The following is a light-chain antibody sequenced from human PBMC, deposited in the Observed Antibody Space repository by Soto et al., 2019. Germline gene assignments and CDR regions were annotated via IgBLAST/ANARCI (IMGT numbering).Light chain of an antibody. CDR1: QIIKTFY. V-gene: IGKV3-20*01. J-gene: IGKJ5*01. Sequence: IVLTQSRGTLSLSPGETATLSCKASQIIKTFYFGWYQQKPGQSPRIIIYGVYSRATGTPDRFSGSGSGTDFTLTISRLEPEDAAVYYCQFYGSSLITFGQGTRLEIK. CDR2: GVY. CDR3: QFYGSSLIT.